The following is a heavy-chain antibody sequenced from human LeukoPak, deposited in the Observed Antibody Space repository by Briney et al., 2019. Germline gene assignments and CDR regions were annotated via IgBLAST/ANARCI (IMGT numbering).Heavy chain of an antibody. V-gene: IGHV4-59*01. J-gene: IGHJ3*02. CDR1: GGSISSYY. D-gene: IGHD1-26*01. Sequence: PSETLSLTCTVSGGSISSYYWSWIRQPPGKGLEWIGYIYYSGSTNYNPSLKSRVTISVDTSKNQFSLKLSSVTAADTAVYYCARVRRWEYAFDTWGQGTMVTVSS. CDR2: IYYSGST. CDR3: ARVRRWEYAFDT.